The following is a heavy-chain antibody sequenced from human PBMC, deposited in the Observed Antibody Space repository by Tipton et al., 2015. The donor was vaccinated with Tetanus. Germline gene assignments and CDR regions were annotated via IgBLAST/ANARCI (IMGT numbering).Heavy chain of an antibody. CDR2: IDPNSGGT. D-gene: IGHD3-22*01. CDR1: GYTFTGYY. J-gene: IGHJ6*02. CDR3: ARDRGDYIYYGMDV. Sequence: QLVQSGAELKKSGASLKVSCKASGYTFTGYYMYWVRQAPGQGLEWMGWIDPNSGGTVYAQKFQGRVTMTRDTSISTAYMELSSLRSDDTAVYYCARDRGDYIYYGMDVWGPGTTVTVS. V-gene: IGHV1-2*02.